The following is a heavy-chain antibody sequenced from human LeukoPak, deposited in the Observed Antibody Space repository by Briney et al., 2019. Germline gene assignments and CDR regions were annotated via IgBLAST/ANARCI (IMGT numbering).Heavy chain of an antibody. V-gene: IGHV3-7*01. D-gene: IGHD1-26*01. J-gene: IGHJ6*04. Sequence: GGSLRLSCAASGFTFSSYWMSWVRQAPGKGLEWVANIKQDGSEKYYVDSVKGRFTISRDNAKNSLYLQMNSLRAEDTAVYYWAKSPGSWSYYYYGREVGGKGPTVPVS. CDR3: AKSPGSWSYYYYGREV. CDR2: IKQDGSEK. CDR1: GFTFSSYW.